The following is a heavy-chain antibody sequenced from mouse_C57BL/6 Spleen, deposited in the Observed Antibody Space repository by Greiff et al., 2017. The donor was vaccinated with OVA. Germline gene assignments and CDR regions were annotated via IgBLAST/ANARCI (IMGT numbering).Heavy chain of an antibody. J-gene: IGHJ2*01. V-gene: IGHV1-42*01. Sequence: EVQLQQSGPELVKPGASVKISCKASGYSFTGYYMNWVKQSPEKSLEWIGEINPSTGGTTYNQKFKAKATLTVDKSSSTAYMQLKSLTSEDSAVYYCASNFPHYYGSSYGNYWGQGTTLTVSS. CDR2: INPSTGGT. CDR3: ASNFPHYYGSSYGNY. D-gene: IGHD1-1*01. CDR1: GYSFTGYY.